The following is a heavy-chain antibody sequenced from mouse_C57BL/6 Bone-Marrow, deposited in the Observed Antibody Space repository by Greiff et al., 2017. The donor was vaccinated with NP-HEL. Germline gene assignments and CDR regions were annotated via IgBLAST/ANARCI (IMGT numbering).Heavy chain of an antibody. CDR2: IYPGDGDT. CDR1: GYAFSSYW. D-gene: IGHD1-1*01. J-gene: IGHJ4*01. CDR3: ARYDYGSSYGDYYAMDY. V-gene: IGHV1-80*01. Sequence: QVQLKQSGAELVKPGASVKISCKASGYAFSSYWMNWVKQRPGKGLEWIGQIYPGDGDTNYNGKFKGKATLTADKSSSTAYMQLSSLTSEDSAVYFCARYDYGSSYGDYYAMDYWGQGTSVTVSS.